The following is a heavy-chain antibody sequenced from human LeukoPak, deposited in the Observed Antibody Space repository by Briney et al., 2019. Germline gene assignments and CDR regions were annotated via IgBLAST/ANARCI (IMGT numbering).Heavy chain of an antibody. CDR3: ARDEGYSYGYSQIIIDY. CDR2: ISAYNGNT. J-gene: IGHJ4*02. V-gene: IGHV1-18*04. Sequence: ASVKVSCKASGYTFTGYYMHWVRQAPGQGLEWMGWISAYNGNTNYARKLQGRVTMTTDTSTSTAYMELRSLRSDDTAVYYCARDEGYSYGYSQIIIDYWGQGTLVTVSS. CDR1: GYTFTGYY. D-gene: IGHD5-18*01.